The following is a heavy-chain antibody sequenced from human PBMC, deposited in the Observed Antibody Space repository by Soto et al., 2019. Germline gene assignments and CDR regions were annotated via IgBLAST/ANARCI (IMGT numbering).Heavy chain of an antibody. D-gene: IGHD3-3*01. CDR2: IKSKTDGGTT. V-gene: IGHV3-15*07. J-gene: IGHJ5*02. CDR3: TTDPRIITIFGVGP. CDR1: GFTFSNAW. Sequence: GGSLRLSCAASGFTFSNAWMNWVRQAPGKGLEWVGRIKSKTDGGTTDYAAPVKGRFTISRDDSKNTLYLQMNSLKTEDTAVYYCTTDPRIITIFGVGPWGQGTLVTVSS.